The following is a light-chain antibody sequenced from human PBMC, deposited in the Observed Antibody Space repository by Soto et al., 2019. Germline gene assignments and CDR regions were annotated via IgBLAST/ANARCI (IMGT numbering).Light chain of an antibody. Sequence: QSALTQPASVSGSPGQSITISCTGTSSDVGDNSVSWYQQHPGKAPKLMIYDVSSRPSGVSNRFSASKSGNTASLTISGLQAEDESDYYCSSYTSSSILVVFGGGTKVTVL. CDR2: DVS. J-gene: IGLJ2*01. V-gene: IGLV2-14*01. CDR1: SSDVGDNS. CDR3: SSYTSSSILVV.